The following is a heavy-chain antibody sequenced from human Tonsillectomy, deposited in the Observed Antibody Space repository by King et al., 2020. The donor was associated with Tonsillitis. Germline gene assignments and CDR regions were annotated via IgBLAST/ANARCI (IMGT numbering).Heavy chain of an antibody. CDR2: INGYHGNT. J-gene: IGHJ4*02. CDR1: GFTFTSYG. Sequence: VQLVESGAEVKKPGASVKVSCKTSGFTFTSYGITWVRQAPGQGLEGMGWINGYHGNTNYAQKVQGRVTMTTDTSTSTVYMDLRSLGSDDTAVYYCATAAAIPLGVPTPLDFWGQGTLVTVSS. CDR3: ATAAAIPLGVPTPLDF. D-gene: IGHD2-2*01. V-gene: IGHV1-18*01.